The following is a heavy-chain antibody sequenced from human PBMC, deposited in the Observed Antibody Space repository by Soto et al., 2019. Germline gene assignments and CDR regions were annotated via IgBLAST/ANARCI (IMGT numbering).Heavy chain of an antibody. Sequence: SXTLSLTCTVSGVSISGGGSYWAWIRQRPGRGLEWIGYIYYSGSTYYNPSLKSRVFISVDTSKNQFSLKLTSVTAADTAVYYCARDMLGYATFDSWGQGTLVTVSS. CDR3: ARDMLGYATFDS. CDR1: GVSISGGGSY. V-gene: IGHV4-31*03. D-gene: IGHD2-15*01. J-gene: IGHJ4*02. CDR2: IYYSGST.